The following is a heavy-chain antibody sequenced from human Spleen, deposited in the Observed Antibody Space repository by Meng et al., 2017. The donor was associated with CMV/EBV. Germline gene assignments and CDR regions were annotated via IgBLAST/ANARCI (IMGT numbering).Heavy chain of an antibody. CDR3: ARGGGEY. D-gene: IGHD3-10*01. J-gene: IGHJ4*02. CDR2: ISYDGNNK. CDR1: GFSFSAYA. V-gene: IGHV3-30-3*01. Sequence: GESLKISCAASGFSFSAYAMHWVRQAPGKGLEWVTLISYDGNNKYYADSVKGRFTISRDNSKNTLYLQMNILRADDTAVYYCARGGGEYWGQGILVTVSS.